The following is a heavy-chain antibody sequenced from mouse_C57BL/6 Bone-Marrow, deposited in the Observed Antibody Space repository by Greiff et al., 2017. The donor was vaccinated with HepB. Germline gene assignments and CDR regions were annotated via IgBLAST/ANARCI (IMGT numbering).Heavy chain of an antibody. CDR1: GFSLTSYG. CDR3: ATLYYSNRYAMDY. D-gene: IGHD2-5*01. CDR2: IWGVGST. Sequence: VQGVESGPGLVAPSQSLSITCTVSGFSLTSYGVDWVRQSPGKGLEWLGVIWGVGSTNYNSALKSRLSISKDNSKSQVFLKMNSLQTDDTAMYYCATLYYSNRYAMDYWGQGTSVTVSS. V-gene: IGHV2-6*01. J-gene: IGHJ4*01.